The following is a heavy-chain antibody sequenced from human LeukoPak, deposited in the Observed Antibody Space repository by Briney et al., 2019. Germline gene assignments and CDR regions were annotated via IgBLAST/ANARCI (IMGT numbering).Heavy chain of an antibody. J-gene: IGHJ4*02. V-gene: IGHV3-7*03. CDR2: IKQDGSEK. CDR1: EFTFSNYW. D-gene: IGHD4-17*01. Sequence: PGGSLRLSCAASEFTFSNYWMSWVRQAPGKGLDWVANIKQDGSEKQYVESVKGRFTISRDNAKNSLYLQMNSLRADDTAVYYCAKDATVTTYYFDFWGQGTLVTVSS. CDR3: AKDATVTTYYFDF.